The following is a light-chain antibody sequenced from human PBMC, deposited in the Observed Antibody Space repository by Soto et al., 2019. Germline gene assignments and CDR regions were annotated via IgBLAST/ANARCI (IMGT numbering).Light chain of an antibody. CDR2: DAS. V-gene: IGKV1-33*01. Sequence: DIQMTQSPSSLSASVGDRVTITCQASQDISNYLNWYQQKPGKAPELLIYDASNLETGVPSRFSGSGSGTDFTFTISSLQPEDIATYYCQQYNHLPRTFGQGTKLDIK. J-gene: IGKJ2*01. CDR1: QDISNY. CDR3: QQYNHLPRT.